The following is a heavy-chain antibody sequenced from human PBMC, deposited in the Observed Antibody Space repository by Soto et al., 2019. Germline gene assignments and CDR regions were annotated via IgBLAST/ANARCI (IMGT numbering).Heavy chain of an antibody. J-gene: IGHJ4*02. D-gene: IGHD6-13*01. CDR1: GDSISNLDYF. V-gene: IGHV4-39*07. CDR3: ARVILAAAGPFDY. Sequence: SETLSLTCSVSGDSISNLDYFWAWIRQPPGKGLEWIGSIYNSGTTYYNPSLKSRVTISVDTSKNQFSLKLSSVTAADTAVYYCARVILAAAGPFDYWGQETLVTVSS. CDR2: IYNSGTT.